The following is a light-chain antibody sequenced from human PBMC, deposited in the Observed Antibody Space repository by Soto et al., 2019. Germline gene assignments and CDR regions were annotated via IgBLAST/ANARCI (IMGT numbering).Light chain of an antibody. CDR3: QQYNRYST. CDR2: KAS. CDR1: QSISEW. J-gene: IGKJ1*01. Sequence: DIQMTQSPFTLSASVGDRVTITCRASQSISEWLAWYQQKPGKAPKLLIYKASSLESGVPSRFSGSGSGTEFTLTISSLQPDDFATYYCQQYNRYSTFGRGTKVEIK. V-gene: IGKV1-5*03.